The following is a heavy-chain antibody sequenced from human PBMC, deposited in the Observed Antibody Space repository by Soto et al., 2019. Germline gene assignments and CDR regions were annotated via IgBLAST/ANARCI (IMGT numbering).Heavy chain of an antibody. CDR2: INHSGST. J-gene: IGHJ4*02. CDR1: GGSFSGYY. D-gene: IGHD2-21*01. CDR3: ARDKIAGLFDY. V-gene: IGHV4-34*01. Sequence: QVQLQQWGAGLLKPSETLSLTCAVYGGSFSGYYWTWIRQPPGTGLEWIGEINHSGSTNYNPSLKSPFTRAVDACLYQFSLQRASVSAADTVVYCCARDKIAGLFDYWGQGTLVTVSS.